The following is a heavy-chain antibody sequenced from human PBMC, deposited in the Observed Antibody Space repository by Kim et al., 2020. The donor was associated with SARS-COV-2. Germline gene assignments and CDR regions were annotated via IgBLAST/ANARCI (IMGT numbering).Heavy chain of an antibody. Sequence: GGSLRLSCAASGFTFSSYEMNWVRQAPGKGLEWFSYISSSGSTIYYADSVKGRFTISRDNAKNSLYLQMNSLRAEDTAVYYCARVSIAAAGISWFSWYFDLWGRGTLVTVSS. CDR3: ARVSIAAAGISWFSWYFDL. V-gene: IGHV3-48*03. CDR1: GFTFSSYE. CDR2: ISSSGSTI. D-gene: IGHD6-13*01. J-gene: IGHJ2*01.